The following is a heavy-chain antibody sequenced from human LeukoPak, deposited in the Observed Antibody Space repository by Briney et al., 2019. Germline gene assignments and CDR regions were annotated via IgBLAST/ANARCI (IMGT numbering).Heavy chain of an antibody. V-gene: IGHV3-23*01. CDR3: PRGSPQSYDILTGYYRASKDAFDI. CDR1: GFTFSSSA. CDR2: ISGSDGST. Sequence: PGGSLRLSCAASGFTFSSSAMSWVRLAPGKGLEWVSGISGSDGSTYYADSVKGRFTISRDNAKNSLYLHTNSLRAEDTAVYYCPRGSPQSYDILTGYYRASKDAFDIWGQGTMVTVSS. D-gene: IGHD3-9*01. J-gene: IGHJ3*02.